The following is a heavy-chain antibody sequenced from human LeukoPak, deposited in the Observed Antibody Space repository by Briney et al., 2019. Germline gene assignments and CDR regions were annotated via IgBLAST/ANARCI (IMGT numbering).Heavy chain of an antibody. CDR1: GGSISSYY. D-gene: IGHD3-3*01. CDR3: ARECGSDFWSGYYHCFDY. J-gene: IGHJ4*02. CDR2: IYYSGST. V-gene: IGHV4-59*01. Sequence: PSETLSLTCTVSGGSISSYYWSWIRQPPGKGLEWIGYIYYSGSTNYNPSLKSRVTISVDTSKNQFSLKLSSVTAADTAVYYCARECGSDFWSGYYHCFDYWGQGTLVTVSS.